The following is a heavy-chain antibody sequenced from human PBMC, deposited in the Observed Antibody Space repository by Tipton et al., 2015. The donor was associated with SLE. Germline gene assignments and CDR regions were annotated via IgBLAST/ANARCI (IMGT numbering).Heavy chain of an antibody. D-gene: IGHD3-10*01. CDR2: IQFDDSQK. Sequence: GSLRLSCAASGFTFTTSGMHWVRQAPGKGLEWAAFIQFDDSQKQYADSVKGRFTISRDNSKTTVFLQMNSLRAEDTAVYYCAKDYYRSIAFDYWGMAFDYWGQGTLVTVSS. V-gene: IGHV3-30*02. J-gene: IGHJ4*02. CDR1: GFTFTTSG. CDR3: AKDYYRSIAFDYWGMAFDY.